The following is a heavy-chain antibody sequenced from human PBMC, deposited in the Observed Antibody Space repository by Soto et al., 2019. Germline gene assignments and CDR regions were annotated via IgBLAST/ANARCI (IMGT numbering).Heavy chain of an antibody. J-gene: IGHJ4*02. Sequence: EVQLVESGGGLVQPGGSLRLSCAASGFTFSSYSMNWVRQAPGKGPEWVSYISSSSSTIYYADSVKGRFTISRDNAKNSLYLQMNSLRDEDTAVYYCAGDIPNYGSGSWDYWGQGTLVTVSS. CDR3: AGDIPNYGSGSWDY. CDR1: GFTFSSYS. CDR2: ISSSSSTI. V-gene: IGHV3-48*02. D-gene: IGHD3-10*01.